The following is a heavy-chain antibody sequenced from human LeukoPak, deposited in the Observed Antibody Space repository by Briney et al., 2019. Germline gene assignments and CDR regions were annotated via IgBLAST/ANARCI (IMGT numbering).Heavy chain of an antibody. CDR2: IYYSGST. J-gene: IGHJ4*02. V-gene: IGHV4-59*12. D-gene: IGHD6-13*01. Sequence: SETLSLTCTVSGGSISSYYWSWIRQPPGKGLEWIGYIYYSGSTNYNPSLKSRVTISVDTSKNQFSLKLSSVTAADTAVYYCAKWGAAAGYFDYWGQGTLVTVSS. CDR3: AKWGAAAGYFDY. CDR1: GGSISSYY.